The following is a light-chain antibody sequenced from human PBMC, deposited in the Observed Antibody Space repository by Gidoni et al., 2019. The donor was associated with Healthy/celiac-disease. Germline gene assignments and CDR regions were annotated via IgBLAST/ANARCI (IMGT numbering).Light chain of an antibody. CDR2: RTN. CDR3: VLYMGSGIWV. V-gene: IGLV8-61*01. Sequence: QTVVTQEPSFSVSPGGTVTLTCGLSSGSVSTSYYPRWYQQTPGQAPRTLSYRTNTRSSGVPDRFSGSILGNKAALTITGAQADDESDYYCVLYMGSGIWVFGGGTKLTVL. J-gene: IGLJ3*02. CDR1: SGSVSTSYY.